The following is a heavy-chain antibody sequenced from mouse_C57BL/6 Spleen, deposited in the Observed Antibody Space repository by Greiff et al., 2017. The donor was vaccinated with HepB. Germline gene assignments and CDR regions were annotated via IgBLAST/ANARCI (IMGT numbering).Heavy chain of an antibody. CDR3: ARGTTVVAHFDY. D-gene: IGHD1-1*01. Sequence: VHVKQSGAELVKPGASVKLSCTASGFYIKDYYMHWVKQRPEQGLEWIGRIDHEDGETNYAPTFKGKATITADTSTNTVYLQISSLTSEDTAVYSGARGTTVVAHFDYWGKGTTLTVSS. CDR1: GFYIKDYY. J-gene: IGHJ2*01. CDR2: IDHEDGET. V-gene: IGHV14-2*01.